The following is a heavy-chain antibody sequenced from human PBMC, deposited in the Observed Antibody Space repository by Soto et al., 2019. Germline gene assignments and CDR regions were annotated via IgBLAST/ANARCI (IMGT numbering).Heavy chain of an antibody. Sequence: QVQLVQSGAEEKKPGASVKVSCKASGYTFTSYAMNWVRQAPGQRLEWMGWINAGNGNTKYSQKFQGRVTITRGTSASTAYMELSSLRSEDTAVYYCARAVAVPADLDYWGQGTLVTVSS. D-gene: IGHD6-19*01. CDR3: ARAVAVPADLDY. J-gene: IGHJ4*02. CDR2: INAGNGNT. CDR1: GYTFTSYA. V-gene: IGHV1-3*05.